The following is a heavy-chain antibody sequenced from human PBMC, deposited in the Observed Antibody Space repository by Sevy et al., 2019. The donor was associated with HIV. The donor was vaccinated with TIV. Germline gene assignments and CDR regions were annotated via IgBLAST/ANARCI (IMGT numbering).Heavy chain of an antibody. Sequence: ASVKVSCKASGYTFTSYGISWVRQAPGQGLEWMGWISAYNGNTNYAQKLQGRVTMTTDTSTSTAYMELRSLRSDDTAVYYCARAGRTTVTYYYYYGMDVWGQGTTVTVSS. D-gene: IGHD4-4*01. CDR2: ISAYNGNT. CDR1: GYTFTSYG. CDR3: ARAGRTTVTYYYYYGMDV. V-gene: IGHV1-18*01. J-gene: IGHJ6*02.